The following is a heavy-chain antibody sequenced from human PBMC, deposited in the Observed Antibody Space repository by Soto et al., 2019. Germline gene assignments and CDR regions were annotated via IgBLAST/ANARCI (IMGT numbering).Heavy chain of an antibody. CDR1: GFTFGIYA. CDR2: ISGSGGST. CDR3: AKGPEVLAVAGDFDY. V-gene: IGHV3-23*01. J-gene: IGHJ4*02. Sequence: PGGSLRLSCAASGFTFGIYAMSWVGQAPGKGLEWVSAISGSGGSTYYADSVKGRFTISRDNSKNTLYLQMNSLRAEDTAVYYCAKGPEVLAVAGDFDYWGQGTLVTVSS. D-gene: IGHD6-19*01.